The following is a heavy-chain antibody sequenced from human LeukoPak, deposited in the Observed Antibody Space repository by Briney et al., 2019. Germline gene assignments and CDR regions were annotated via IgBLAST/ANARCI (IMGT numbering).Heavy chain of an antibody. Sequence: SQTLSLTCTVPGGSVSGYYWSWIRQPPRKGLDWFGYIHYSGSTSYNPSLKSRVTISVDTSKDQLSLKLSSVSAADTAVYYCARGSIAAAGSDNIDYWGQGTLVTVSS. V-gene: IGHV4-59*02. CDR2: IHYSGST. D-gene: IGHD6-13*01. J-gene: IGHJ4*02. CDR3: ARGSIAAAGSDNIDY. CDR1: GGSVSGYY.